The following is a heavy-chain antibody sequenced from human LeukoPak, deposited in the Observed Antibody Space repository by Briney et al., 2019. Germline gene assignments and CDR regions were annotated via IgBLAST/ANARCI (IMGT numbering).Heavy chain of an antibody. CDR2: FDPEDGET. V-gene: IGHV1-24*01. D-gene: IGHD3-16*02. CDR3: ARDEGYYDYVWGSYRRFDY. J-gene: IGHJ4*02. Sequence: ASVKVSCKVSGYTLTELSMHWVRQAPGKWLEWMGGFDPEDGETIYAQKFQGRVTMTEDTSTDTAYMELSSLRSEDTAVYYCARDEGYYDYVWGSYRRFDYWGQGTLVTVSS. CDR1: GYTLTELS.